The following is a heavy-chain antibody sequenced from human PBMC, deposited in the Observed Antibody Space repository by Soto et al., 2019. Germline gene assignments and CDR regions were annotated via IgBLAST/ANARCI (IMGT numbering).Heavy chain of an antibody. CDR2: ISAYNGNT. J-gene: IGHJ6*03. D-gene: IGHD3-9*01. CDR1: GYTFTSYG. Sequence: QVQLVQSGAEVKKPGASVKVSCKASGYTFTSYGISWVRQAPGQGLEWMGWISAYNGNTNYVQKLQGRVTMTTDTSTSTAYMELRSLRSDDTAVYYCARDSKYYDILTGYSPYYYYYYMDVWGKGTTVTVSS. V-gene: IGHV1-18*01. CDR3: ARDSKYYDILTGYSPYYYYYYMDV.